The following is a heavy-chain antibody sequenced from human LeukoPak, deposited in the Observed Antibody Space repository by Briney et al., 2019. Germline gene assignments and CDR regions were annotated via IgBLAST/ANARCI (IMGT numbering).Heavy chain of an antibody. CDR3: ARVFTEYFHH. V-gene: IGHV3-7*04. CDR1: GFTVSNAW. J-gene: IGHJ1*01. CDR2: IKQDGSEK. Sequence: GGSLRLSCAASGFTVSNAWMSWFRQAPGKGLEWVANIKQDGSEKYYVDSVKGRFTISRDNAKNSLYLQMNSLRAEDTAVYYCARVFTEYFHHWGQGTLVTVSP.